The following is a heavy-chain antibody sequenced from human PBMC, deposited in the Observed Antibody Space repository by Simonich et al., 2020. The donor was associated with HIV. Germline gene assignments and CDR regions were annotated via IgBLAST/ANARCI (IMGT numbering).Heavy chain of an antibody. CDR1: GGSFSGYY. V-gene: IGHV4-34*01. CDR2: IKHSGKT. Sequence: QVQLQQWGAGLLKPSETLSLTCADYGGSFSGYYWSWPSQPPGKGLEWIGEIKHSGKTNYNTAWYSRVTISVDTAKNQFSLKRSSVTAADTAIYYCATNRPPGGYSSSWSLWFWGQGTLVTVSS. D-gene: IGHD6-13*01. CDR3: ATNRPPGGYSSSWSLWF. J-gene: IGHJ4*02.